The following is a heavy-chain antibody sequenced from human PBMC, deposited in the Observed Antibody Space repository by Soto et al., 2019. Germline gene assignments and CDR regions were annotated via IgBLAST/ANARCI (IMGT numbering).Heavy chain of an antibody. CDR3: ARDEDYDSSGYRDFSHGV. D-gene: IGHD3-22*01. CDR2: IIPIFGTA. Sequence: QVQLVQSGAEVKKPGSSVKVSCKASGGTFSSYAISWVRQAPGQGLEWMGGIIPIFGTANYAQKFQGRVTITADESTSTAYMELSSLRSEDTAVYYGARDEDYDSSGYRDFSHGVWGQGTLVTVSS. J-gene: IGHJ4*02. CDR1: GGTFSSYA. V-gene: IGHV1-69*01.